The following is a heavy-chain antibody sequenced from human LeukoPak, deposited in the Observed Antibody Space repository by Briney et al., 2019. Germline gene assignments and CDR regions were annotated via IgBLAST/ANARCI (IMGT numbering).Heavy chain of an antibody. CDR2: ITSSGGST. V-gene: IGHV3-23*01. Sequence: PGGSLRLSCAASGFTFSSYGMIWVRQAPGKGLEWVSSITSSGGSTYYADSVKGRFTISRDNSKNTLYLQMNSLRAEDTAVYYCAKGVRDVDTAIITGYFDYWGQGTLATVSS. CDR3: AKGVRDVDTAIITGYFDY. J-gene: IGHJ4*02. D-gene: IGHD5-18*01. CDR1: GFTFSSYG.